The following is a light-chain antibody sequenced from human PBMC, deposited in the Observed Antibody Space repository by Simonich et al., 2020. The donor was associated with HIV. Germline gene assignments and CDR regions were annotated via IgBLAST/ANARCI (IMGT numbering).Light chain of an antibody. Sequence: EIVMTKSPATLSVSPGERATLSCRDSQSVNSNVAWYQQKPGQAPRLLIYAVSTRAPDIPARFSGSGSGTEFTLTISSIQSEDFAVYYCQQYNTWVSITFGQGTRLEMK. J-gene: IGKJ5*01. CDR2: AVS. V-gene: IGKV3-15*01. CDR1: QSVNSN. CDR3: QQYNTWVSIT.